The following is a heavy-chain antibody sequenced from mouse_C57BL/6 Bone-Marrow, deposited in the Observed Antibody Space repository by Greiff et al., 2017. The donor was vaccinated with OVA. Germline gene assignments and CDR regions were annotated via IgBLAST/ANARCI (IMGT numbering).Heavy chain of an antibody. Sequence: VQLQESGAELARPGASVKMSCKASGYTFTSYTMHWVKQRPGQGLEWIGYINPSSGYTKYNQKFKDKATLTADKSSSTAYMQLSSLTSEDSAVYYCARGVAKAYWGQGTLVTVSA. D-gene: IGHD1-1*01. CDR1: GYTFTSYT. CDR3: ARGVAKAY. J-gene: IGHJ3*01. CDR2: INPSSGYT. V-gene: IGHV1-4*01.